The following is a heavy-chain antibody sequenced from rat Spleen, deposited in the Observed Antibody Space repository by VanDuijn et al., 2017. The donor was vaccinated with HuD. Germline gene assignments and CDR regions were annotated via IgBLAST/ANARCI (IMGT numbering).Heavy chain of an antibody. V-gene: IGHV5-19*01. CDR2: IGPRADVT. CDR1: GFTFSNFG. CDR3: TTDRPGALMDA. Sequence: EVQLVESDGDLVQPGRSLKLSCAASGFTFSNFGMHWIRQTPTKGLEWVASIGPRADVTYYRDSVKGRFTISKDNAKSTLHLQMDSLRSEDTATYYCTTDRPGALMDAWGQGASVTVSS. J-gene: IGHJ4*01. D-gene: IGHD4-2*01.